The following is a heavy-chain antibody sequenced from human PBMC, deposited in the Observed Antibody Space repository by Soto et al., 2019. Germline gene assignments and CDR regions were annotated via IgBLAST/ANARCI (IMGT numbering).Heavy chain of an antibody. D-gene: IGHD3-22*01. CDR1: GYTFTSYD. Sequence: ASVKVSCKASGYTFTSYDINWVRQAPGQGLEWMGGIIPIFGTANYAQKFQGRVTITADESTSTAYMELSSLRSEDTAVYYCARGYYYDSSGSAALYCYGMDVWGQGTTVTVSS. CDR2: IIPIFGTA. J-gene: IGHJ6*02. V-gene: IGHV1-69*13. CDR3: ARGYYYDSSGSAALYCYGMDV.